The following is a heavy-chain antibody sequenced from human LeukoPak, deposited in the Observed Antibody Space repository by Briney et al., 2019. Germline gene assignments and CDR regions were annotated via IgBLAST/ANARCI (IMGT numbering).Heavy chain of an antibody. J-gene: IGHJ4*02. CDR3: ARSDYYDSSGYYYYYFDY. V-gene: IGHV3-21*01. D-gene: IGHD3-22*01. Sequence: PGGSLRLSCAASGFTFSSYSMNWVRQAPGKGLEWVSSISSSSSYIYYADSVKGRFTISRDNAKNSLYLQMNSLRAEDTAVYYCARSDYYDSSGYYYYYFDYWGQGTLVTVSS. CDR1: GFTFSSYS. CDR2: ISSSSSYI.